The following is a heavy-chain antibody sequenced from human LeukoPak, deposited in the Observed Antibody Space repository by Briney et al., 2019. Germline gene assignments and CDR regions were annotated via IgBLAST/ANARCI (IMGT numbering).Heavy chain of an antibody. CDR3: VRHGGSGWYRGIPEFDY. Sequence: SETLSLTCTVSGGSISSYYWSWIRQPPGKGLEWIGYIYYSGSTNYNPSLKSRVTISVDTSKNQFSLKLSSVTAADTAVYYCVRHGGSGWYRGIPEFDYWGQGTLVTVSS. CDR2: IYYSGST. V-gene: IGHV4-59*08. CDR1: GGSISSYY. J-gene: IGHJ4*02. D-gene: IGHD6-19*01.